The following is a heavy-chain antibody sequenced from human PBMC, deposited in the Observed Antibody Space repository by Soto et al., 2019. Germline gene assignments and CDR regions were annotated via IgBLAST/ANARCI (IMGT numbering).Heavy chain of an antibody. Sequence: ASVKVSCKASGYTLTELSMHWVRQAPGKGLEWMGGFDPEDGETIYAQKFQGRVTMTEDTSTDTAYMELSSLRSEDTAVYYCATSPGSSSSYFDYWGQGTLVTVSS. V-gene: IGHV1-24*01. CDR1: GYTLTELS. J-gene: IGHJ4*02. CDR3: ATSPGSSSSYFDY. CDR2: FDPEDGET. D-gene: IGHD6-6*01.